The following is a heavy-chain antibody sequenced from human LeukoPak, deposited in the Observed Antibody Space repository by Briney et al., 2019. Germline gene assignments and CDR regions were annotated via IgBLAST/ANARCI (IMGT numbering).Heavy chain of an antibody. CDR3: AKDNRNAYYDSSGYYPTGGFDY. CDR2: ISWNSGSI. Sequence: PGGSLRLSCAASGFTFSSYDMHWVRQAPGKGLEWVSGISWNSGSIGYADSVKGRFTISRDNAKNSLYLQMSSLRAEDTALYYCAKDNRNAYYDSSGYYPTGGFDYWGQGTLVTVSS. J-gene: IGHJ4*02. V-gene: IGHV3-9*01. D-gene: IGHD3-22*01. CDR1: GFTFSSYD.